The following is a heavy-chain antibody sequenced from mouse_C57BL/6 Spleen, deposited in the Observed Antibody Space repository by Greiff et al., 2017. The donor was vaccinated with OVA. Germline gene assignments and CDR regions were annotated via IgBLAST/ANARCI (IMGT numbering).Heavy chain of an antibody. CDR3: ARESRDFDY. CDR2: IYPSDSET. CDR1: GYTFTSYW. J-gene: IGHJ2*01. V-gene: IGHV1-61*01. Sequence: QVQLQQPGAELVRPGSSVKLSCKASGYTFTSYWMDWVKQRPGQGLEWIGNIYPSDSETNYNQKFKDKATLTVDKSSSTAYMQLSSLTSEDSAVYYCARESRDFDYWGQGTTLTVSS.